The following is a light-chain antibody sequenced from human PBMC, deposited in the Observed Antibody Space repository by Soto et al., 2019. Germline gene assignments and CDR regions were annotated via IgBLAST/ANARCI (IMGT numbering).Light chain of an antibody. CDR2: YDD. CDR1: SSNIGTNA. CDR3: AAWDDSLNGVL. V-gene: IGLV1-36*01. J-gene: IGLJ2*01. Sequence: QSVLTQPPSVSEAARQRVTISCSGSSSNIGTNAVNWYQQLPGKAPKLLIYYDDLLPSGVSDRFSGSKSGTSASLAISGLQSEDEADYYCAAWDDSLNGVLFGGGTKLTVL.